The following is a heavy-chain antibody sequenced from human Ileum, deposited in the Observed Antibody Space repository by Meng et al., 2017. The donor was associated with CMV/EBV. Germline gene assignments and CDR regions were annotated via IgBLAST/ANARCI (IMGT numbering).Heavy chain of an antibody. CDR2: IYWNDDK. D-gene: IGHD3-22*01. J-gene: IGHJ4*01. CDR3: AHIPDYYDSAGYPYFDY. V-gene: IGHV2-5*01. Sequence: QITLKEAGPTLVKTTQTLTLTCTFSGFSFTTSGLGVGWIRQPPGKALEWLALIYWNDDKRCSPSLNSRLMISKDTSKNQVFLRMTNMNPADTATYYCAHIPDYYDSAGYPYFDYWGQGILVTVSS. CDR1: GFSFTTSGLG.